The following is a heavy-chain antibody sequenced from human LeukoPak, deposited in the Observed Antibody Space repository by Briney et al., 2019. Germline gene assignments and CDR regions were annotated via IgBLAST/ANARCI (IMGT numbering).Heavy chain of an antibody. CDR1: GGSISSSSYC. D-gene: IGHD3-22*01. Sequence: SETLSLTCTVSGGSISSSSYCWGWIRQPPGKGLEWIGRICYSGSTFYNPSLKSRVTISVDTSKNQFSLKLSSVTAADTAVYYCAGRSGYPGDGIYYFDYWGQGTLVTVSS. J-gene: IGHJ4*02. V-gene: IGHV4-39*07. CDR3: AGRSGYPGDGIYYFDY. CDR2: ICYSGST.